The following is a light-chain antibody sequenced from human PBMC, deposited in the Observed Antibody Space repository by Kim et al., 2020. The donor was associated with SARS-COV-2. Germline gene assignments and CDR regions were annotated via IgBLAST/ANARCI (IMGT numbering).Light chain of an antibody. CDR1: SSDVGGFDY. CDR3: SSYTTSSTRV. CDR2: DVT. V-gene: IGLV2-14*03. Sequence: GQSLTISFTGTSSDVGGFDYFSWYQQYPGKAPKLLIYDVTKRPSAISDRFSGSKSGNTASLTISGLQAEDEADYYCSSYTTSSTRVFGGGTKVTVL. J-gene: IGLJ3*02.